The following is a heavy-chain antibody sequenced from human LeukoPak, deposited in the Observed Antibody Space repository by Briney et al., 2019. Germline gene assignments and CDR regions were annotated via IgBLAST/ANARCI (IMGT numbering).Heavy chain of an antibody. CDR2: IDPSDSYT. D-gene: IGHD2-2*01. CDR1: GYSFTNYW. V-gene: IGHV5-10-1*01. Sequence: GESLKISCEGSGYSFTNYWISWVRQMPGKGLEWMGRIDPSDSYTNYSPSFQGHVTISADKSISTAYLQWSSLKASDTAMYYCARRQGCSSTSCPPDSWGQGTLVTVSS. J-gene: IGHJ4*02. CDR3: ARRQGCSSTSCPPDS.